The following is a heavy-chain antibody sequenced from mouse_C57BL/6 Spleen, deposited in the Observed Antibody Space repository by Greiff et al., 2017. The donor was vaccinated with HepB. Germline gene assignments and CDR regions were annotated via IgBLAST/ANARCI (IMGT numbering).Heavy chain of an antibody. Sequence: EVQLQQSGPELVKPGASVKISCKASGYTFTDYYMNWVKQSHGKSLEWIGDINPNNGGTSYNQKFKGKATLTVDKSSSTAYMELRSLTSEDSAVYYCARSDDGPLDYWGQGTTLTVSS. CDR3: ARSDDGPLDY. CDR1: GYTFTDYY. J-gene: IGHJ2*01. CDR2: INPNNGGT. V-gene: IGHV1-26*01. D-gene: IGHD2-3*01.